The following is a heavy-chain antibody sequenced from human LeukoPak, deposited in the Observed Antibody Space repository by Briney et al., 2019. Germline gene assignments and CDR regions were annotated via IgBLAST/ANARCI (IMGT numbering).Heavy chain of an antibody. CDR1: GFPFTRFY. D-gene: IGHD3-22*01. V-gene: IGHV3-11*04. CDR3: ARKDFSSGSFSY. CDR2: IGLSGSPL. J-gene: IGHJ4*02. Sequence: NAGGSLRLSCAASGFPFTRFYMSWIRQAPGKGLEWISYIGLSGSPLDYADSVRGRFTISRDNAKNSLYLELNSLRAEDTAVYYCARKDFSSGSFSYWGQGTLVTVSS.